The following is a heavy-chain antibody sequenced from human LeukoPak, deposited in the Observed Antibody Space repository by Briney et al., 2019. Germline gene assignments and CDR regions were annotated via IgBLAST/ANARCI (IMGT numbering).Heavy chain of an antibody. CDR1: GYSFTSYW. J-gene: IGHJ4*02. CDR2: IYPGDSDT. Sequence: KRGESLKISCKGSGYSFTSYWIGWVRQMPGKGLEWMGIIYPGDSDTRYSPSFQGQVTISADRSISTAYLQWSSLKASDTAMYYCARQPEGNGGSFDYWGQGTLVTVSS. CDR3: ARQPEGNGGSFDY. D-gene: IGHD1-26*01. V-gene: IGHV5-51*01.